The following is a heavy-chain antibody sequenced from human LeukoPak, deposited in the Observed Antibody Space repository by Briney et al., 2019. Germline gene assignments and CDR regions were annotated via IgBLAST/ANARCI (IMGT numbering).Heavy chain of an antibody. CDR1: GGSISSGSYY. CDR2: FHLSGST. D-gene: IGHD1-26*01. J-gene: IGHJ6*03. V-gene: IGHV4-61*02. Sequence: SQTLSLTCTVSGGSISSGSYYWSWIRQPAGKGLEWIGSFHLSGSTDYNPSLKSRVTISVDTSKNQFSLKLSSVTAADTAVYYCARDPGYSGTYKNSYYYYYYMDVWGKGTTVTVSS. CDR3: ARDPGYSGTYKNSYYYYYYMDV.